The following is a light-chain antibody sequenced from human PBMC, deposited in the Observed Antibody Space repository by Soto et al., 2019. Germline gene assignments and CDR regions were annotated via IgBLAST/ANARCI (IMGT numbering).Light chain of an antibody. V-gene: IGKV3-20*01. J-gene: IGKJ1*01. Sequence: EIVLTQSPGTLSLYPGERATLSCRASQSVRSSYLAWYQQKPGQSPRLLIYGASNRATGIPDRFSGSGSGTDFTLAISRLEPEDFALYYCQQYGSSPTFGQGTKVEIK. CDR1: QSVRSSY. CDR2: GAS. CDR3: QQYGSSPT.